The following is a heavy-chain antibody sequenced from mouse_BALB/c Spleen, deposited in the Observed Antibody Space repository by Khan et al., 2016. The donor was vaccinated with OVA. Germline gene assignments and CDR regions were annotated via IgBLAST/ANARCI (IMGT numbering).Heavy chain of an antibody. CDR3: ARSLLLRLFPY. D-gene: IGHD1-2*01. V-gene: IGHV1-9*01. J-gene: IGHJ3*01. Sequence: QVRLQQSGAELMKPGASVQISCKTTGYIFSSYWIEWAKQRPGHGLEWIGEILPGSNSTNYNENFKGQATFTADTSSNTAYMQLSSLTSDDSAVYYCARSLLLRLFPYWGQGTLVTVSA. CDR1: GYIFSSYW. CDR2: ILPGSNST.